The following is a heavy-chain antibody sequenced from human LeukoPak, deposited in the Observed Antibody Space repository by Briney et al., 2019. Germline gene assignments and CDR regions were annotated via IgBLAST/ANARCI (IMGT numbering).Heavy chain of an antibody. D-gene: IGHD6-19*01. CDR2: ISSSGSTI. CDR1: GFTFSSYE. CDR3: AKAGNSSGWYFDY. J-gene: IGHJ4*02. V-gene: IGHV3-48*03. Sequence: GGSLRLSCAASGFTFSSYEMNWVRQAPGKGLEWVSYISSSGSTIYYADSVKGRFTISRDNSKNTLYLQMNSLRAEDTAVYYCAKAGNSSGWYFDYWGQGTLVTVSS.